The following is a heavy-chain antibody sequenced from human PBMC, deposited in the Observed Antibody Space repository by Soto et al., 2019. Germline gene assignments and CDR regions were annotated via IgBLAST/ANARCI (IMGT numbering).Heavy chain of an antibody. CDR3: ARHETLNGDYDY. D-gene: IGHD4-17*01. Sequence: QVQLQESGPGLVKPSETLSLTCTVSGDSISSYYWSWIRQPPGKGLEWIGYIHYSGSTNYNPSLKSRVTISVDTSKNQFSLRLSSVTAADTAVYYCARHETLNGDYDYWGQGTLVTVSS. J-gene: IGHJ4*02. V-gene: IGHV4-59*08. CDR2: IHYSGST. CDR1: GDSISSYY.